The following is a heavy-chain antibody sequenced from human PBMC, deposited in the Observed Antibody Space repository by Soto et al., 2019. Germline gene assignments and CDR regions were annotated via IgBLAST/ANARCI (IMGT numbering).Heavy chain of an antibody. CDR2: IYYSGT. J-gene: IGHJ5*02. CDR1: GGSISSYY. CDR3: ARALFGRSTWFDP. D-gene: IGHD3-16*01. V-gene: IGHV4-59*01. Sequence: SETLSLTCSVSGGSISSYYWSWIRQPPGKGLEWIAYIYYSGTSYNPSLKSRVSISLDTSKNQFSLKLSSVTAADTAVYYCARALFGRSTWFDPWGQGTLVTVSS.